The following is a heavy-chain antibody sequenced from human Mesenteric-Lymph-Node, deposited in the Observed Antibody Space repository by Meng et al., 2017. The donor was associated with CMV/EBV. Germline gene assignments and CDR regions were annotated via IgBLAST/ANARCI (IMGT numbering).Heavy chain of an antibody. J-gene: IGHJ5*02. CDR3: ARATRGYCSSTSCGHWFDP. CDR2: ISSSSYI. CDR1: GFTFSSYS. D-gene: IGHD2-2*01. Sequence: GESLKISCAASGFTFSSYSMNWVRQAPGKGLEWVSSISSSSYIYYADSVKGRFTISRDNAKNSLYLQMNSLRAEDTAVYYCARATRGYCSSTSCGHWFDPWGQGTLVTVSS. V-gene: IGHV3-21*01.